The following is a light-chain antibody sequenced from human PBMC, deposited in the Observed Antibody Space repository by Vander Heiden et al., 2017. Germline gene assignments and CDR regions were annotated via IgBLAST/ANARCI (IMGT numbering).Light chain of an antibody. CDR3: QSADSSGTYYV. V-gene: IGLV3-25*03. CDR2: KDS. Sequence: SHELTQPPSVSVSPGQPARITCSGDALPKQYAYWYQQKPGQAPVLVIYKDSERPSGIPERFSGSSSGTTVTLTISGVQAEDEADYYCQSADSSGTYYVFGTGTKVTVL. J-gene: IGLJ1*01. CDR1: ALPKQY.